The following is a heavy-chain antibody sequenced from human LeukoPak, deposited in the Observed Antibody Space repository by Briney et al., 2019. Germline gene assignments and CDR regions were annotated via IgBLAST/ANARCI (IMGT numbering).Heavy chain of an antibody. CDR1: GGSISSSSYY. CDR2: IYYSGST. J-gene: IGHJ4*02. Sequence: PSETLSLTCTVSGGSISSSSYYWGWIRQPPGKGLEWIGSIYYSGSTYYNPSLKSRVTISVDTSKNQFSLKLSSVTAADTAVYYCARLYNWNYEWDYWGQGTLVTVSS. V-gene: IGHV4-39*01. D-gene: IGHD1-7*01. CDR3: ARLYNWNYEWDY.